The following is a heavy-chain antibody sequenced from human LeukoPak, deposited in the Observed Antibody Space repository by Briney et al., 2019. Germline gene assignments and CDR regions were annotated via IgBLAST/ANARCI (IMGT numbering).Heavy chain of an antibody. CDR2: IYPGDSDT. J-gene: IGHJ6*03. CDR1: GYRFTSYW. D-gene: IGHD5-18*01. Sequence: GESLKTFCKGSGYRFTSYWIGWVRQMPGKGLGWMGIIYPGDSDTRYSPSFQGQVTISADKSISTAYLQWSSLTASGTAMYYCARQGSGYSPTYYYYMDVWGKGTTVTISS. V-gene: IGHV5-51*01. CDR3: ARQGSGYSPTYYYYMDV.